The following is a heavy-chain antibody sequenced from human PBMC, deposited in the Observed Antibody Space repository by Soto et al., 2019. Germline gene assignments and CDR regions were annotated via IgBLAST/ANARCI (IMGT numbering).Heavy chain of an antibody. D-gene: IGHD2-2*01. CDR3: ARHEDIVVVPAAIDY. CDR2: IYYSGST. Sequence: SETLSLTCTVSGGSISSSSYYWGWIRQPPGKGLEWIGSIYYSGSTYYNPSLKSRVTISVDTSKNQFSLKLSSVTAADTAVYYCARHEDIVVVPAAIDYWGQGTLVTSPQ. J-gene: IGHJ4*02. V-gene: IGHV4-39*01. CDR1: GGSISSSSYY.